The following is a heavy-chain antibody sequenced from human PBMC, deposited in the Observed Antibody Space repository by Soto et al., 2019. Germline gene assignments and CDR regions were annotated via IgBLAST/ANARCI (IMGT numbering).Heavy chain of an antibody. V-gene: IGHV4-59*01. Sequence: QVQLQESGPGLVKPSETLSLTCTVSGDSISSYYWSWIRQSPGKGLEWIGYIYNSGSTNYNPSLKSRVTISVDTSKNQFSLRLSSVTAADTDVYYCARGGVTGDSDYWGQGTLVTVSS. CDR2: IYNSGST. D-gene: IGHD3-10*01. J-gene: IGHJ4*02. CDR3: ARGGVTGDSDY. CDR1: GDSISSYY.